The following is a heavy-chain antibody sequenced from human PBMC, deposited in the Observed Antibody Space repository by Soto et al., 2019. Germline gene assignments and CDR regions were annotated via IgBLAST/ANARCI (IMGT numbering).Heavy chain of an antibody. J-gene: IGHJ5*02. CDR2: IYSGGST. CDR3: ANPTSGIAAAVHNIMSSYNWFDP. CDR1: GFTVSSNC. V-gene: IGHV3-53*01. D-gene: IGHD6-13*01. Sequence: SLRLSCAASGFTVSSNCMSWVRQAPGKGLEWVSVIYSGGSTYYADSVKGRFTISRDNSKNTLYLQMNSLRAEDTAVYYCANPTSGIAAAVHNIMSSYNWFDPWGQGTLVTVSS.